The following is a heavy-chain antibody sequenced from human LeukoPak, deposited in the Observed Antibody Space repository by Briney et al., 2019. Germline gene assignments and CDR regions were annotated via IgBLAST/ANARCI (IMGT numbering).Heavy chain of an antibody. CDR3: ARVSGVRYFDWLLYLDDAFDI. Sequence: GGSLRLSCAASGFTFSSYGMHWVRQAPGKGLEWVAFIRYDGSNKYYADSVKGRFTISRDNSKNTLYLQMNSLRAEDTAVYYCARVSGVRYFDWLLYLDDAFDIWGQGTMVTVSS. D-gene: IGHD3-9*01. J-gene: IGHJ3*02. V-gene: IGHV3-30*02. CDR1: GFTFSSYG. CDR2: IRYDGSNK.